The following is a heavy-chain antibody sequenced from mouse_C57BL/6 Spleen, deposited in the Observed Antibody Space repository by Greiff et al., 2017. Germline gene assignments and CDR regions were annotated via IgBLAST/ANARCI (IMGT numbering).Heavy chain of an antibody. J-gene: IGHJ4*01. Sequence: VQLKESGPGLAKPSQTLSLTCSVTSYSITSDYWNWIRKFPGNKLEYMGYISYSGSTYYNPSLKSRISITRDTSKNQYYLQLNSVTTEDTATYYCARLRGGSSPAMDYWGQGTSVTVSS. CDR1: SYSITSDY. CDR3: ARLRGGSSPAMDY. CDR2: ISYSGST. V-gene: IGHV3-8*01. D-gene: IGHD1-1*01.